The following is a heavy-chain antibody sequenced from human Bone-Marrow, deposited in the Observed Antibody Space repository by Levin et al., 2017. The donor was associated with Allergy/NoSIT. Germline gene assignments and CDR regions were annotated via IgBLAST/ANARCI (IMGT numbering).Heavy chain of an antibody. CDR2: IYHSGSI. V-gene: IGHV4-31*03. J-gene: IGHJ4*02. CDR1: GDSISSGGYY. D-gene: IGHD3-10*01. Sequence: LRLSCTVSGDSISSGGYYWSWIRQHPGKGLEWIGYIYHSGSIYYNPSLKGRVTISVDTSKNEFSLKLSSVTAADTAVFYCARGEYSYGSGSYYLDYWGQGTLVTVSS. CDR3: ARGEYSYGSGSYYLDY.